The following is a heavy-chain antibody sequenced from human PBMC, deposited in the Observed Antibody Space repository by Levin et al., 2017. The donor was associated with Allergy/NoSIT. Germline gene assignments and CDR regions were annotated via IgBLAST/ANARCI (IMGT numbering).Heavy chain of an antibody. Sequence: SQTLSLTCTVSGGSISDTTYYWAWIRQPPGKGLEWIGTIHYSGSPYYNPSLKSRVTIPVDTSKNRFSLNLNSVTAADTALYYCARHFDSPRAFDVWGQGTMVTVSS. D-gene: IGHD3-22*01. CDR2: IHYSGSP. J-gene: IGHJ3*01. CDR3: ARHFDSPRAFDV. V-gene: IGHV4-39*01. CDR1: GGSISDTTYY.